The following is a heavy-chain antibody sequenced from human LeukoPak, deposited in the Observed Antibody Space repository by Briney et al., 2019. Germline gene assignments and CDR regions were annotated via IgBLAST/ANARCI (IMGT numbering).Heavy chain of an antibody. J-gene: IGHJ4*02. V-gene: IGHV3-64*01. D-gene: IGHD6-13*01. CDR3: ARGGRAAGTGGNDF. CDR2: ISGNGGST. CDR1: GFTFSTYG. Sequence: PGGSLRRSCAGSGFTFSTYGMHWVRQAPGKGLEYVSAISGNGGSTYYANSVKGRFTISRDNSKNTLYLQMGSLRPEDTALYYCARGGRAAGTGGNDFGGQGTLVTVS.